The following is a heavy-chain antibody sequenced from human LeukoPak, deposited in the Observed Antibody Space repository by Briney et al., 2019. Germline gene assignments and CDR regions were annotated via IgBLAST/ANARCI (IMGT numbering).Heavy chain of an antibody. CDR3: ARVVPPGEPFDY. CDR1: GGSFSGYY. D-gene: IGHD2-2*01. CDR2: INHSGST. J-gene: IGHJ4*02. V-gene: IGHV4-34*01. Sequence: SETLSLTCAVYGGSFSGYYWSWMRQPPGTGLEWIGEINHSGSTNYNPSLKSRVTISVDTSKNQFSLKLSSVTAADTAVYYCARVVPPGEPFDYWGKGTLVTVSS.